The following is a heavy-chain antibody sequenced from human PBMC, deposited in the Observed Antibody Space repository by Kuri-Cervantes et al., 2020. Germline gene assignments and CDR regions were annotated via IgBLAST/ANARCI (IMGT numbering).Heavy chain of an antibody. J-gene: IGHJ4*02. CDR3: ARDLGIVVVPAASA. CDR1: GFTFSSYW. V-gene: IGHV3-74*01. CDR2: INSDGSST. D-gene: IGHD2-2*01. Sequence: GESLKISCAASGFTFSSYWMHWVRQAPGKGLVWVSRINSDGSSTSYADSVKGRFTISRGNAKNTLYLQMNSLRAEDTAVYYCARDLGIVVVPAASAWGQGTLVTVSS.